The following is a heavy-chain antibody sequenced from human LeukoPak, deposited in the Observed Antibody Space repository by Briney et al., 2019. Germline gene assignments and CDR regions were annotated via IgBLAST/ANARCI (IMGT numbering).Heavy chain of an antibody. J-gene: IGHJ4*02. CDR3: ARTVRYSSGPLTDLLPYYFDY. CDR2: ISPSGGST. V-gene: IGHV1-46*01. CDR1: GYTFTSNY. Sequence: GASVKVSCKAFGYTFTSNYMHWVRQAPGQGPEWMGVISPSGGSTTYAQKFQGRVTLTRDMSTSTDYLELSSLRSEDTAVYYCARTVRYSSGPLTDLLPYYFDYWGQGTLVTVSS. D-gene: IGHD6-19*01.